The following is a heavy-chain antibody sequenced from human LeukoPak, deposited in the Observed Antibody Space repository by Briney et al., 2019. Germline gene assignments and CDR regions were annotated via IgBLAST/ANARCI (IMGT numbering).Heavy chain of an antibody. V-gene: IGHV1-69*02. CDR2: ISPIGNVA. CDR3: ARRIWNADYVGGWFDP. J-gene: IGHJ5*02. D-gene: IGHD4-17*01. Sequence: ASVKVSCKASGGTFSSLSFSWVRQAPGQGLEWMGRISPIGNVAGYAQKFQGRLTFSADKSTSTVHMELSSLRSVDTAVYFCARRIWNADYVGGWFDPWGQGTLVTVSS. CDR1: GGTFSSLS.